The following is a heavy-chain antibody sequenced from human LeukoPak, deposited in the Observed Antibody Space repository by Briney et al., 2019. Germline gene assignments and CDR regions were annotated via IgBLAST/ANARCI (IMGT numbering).Heavy chain of an antibody. D-gene: IGHD6-19*01. CDR3: ARHTSSGWYFIDY. J-gene: IGHJ4*02. V-gene: IGHV4-59*08. CDR2: ISYSGST. CDR1: GGSISSYY. Sequence: SETLSLTCTVSGGSISSYYWSWIRQPPGKGLEWIGYISYSGSTNYSPSLKSRVTISVDTSKNQFSLKLSSVTAADTAVYYCARHTSSGWYFIDYWGQGTLLTVSS.